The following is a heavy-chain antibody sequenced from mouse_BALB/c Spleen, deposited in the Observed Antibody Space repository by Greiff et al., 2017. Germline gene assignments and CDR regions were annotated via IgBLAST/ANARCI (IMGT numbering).Heavy chain of an antibody. CDR2: IDPENGNT. Sequence: VQLKQSGAELVRPGALVKLSCKASGFNIKDYYMHWVKQRPEQGLEWIGWIDPENGNTIYDPKFQGKASITADTSSNTAYLQLSSLTSEDTAVYYCARGRDMERFAYWGQGTLVTVSA. CDR1: GFNIKDYY. J-gene: IGHJ3*01. CDR3: ARGRDMERFAY. V-gene: IGHV14-1*02. D-gene: IGHD3-3*01.